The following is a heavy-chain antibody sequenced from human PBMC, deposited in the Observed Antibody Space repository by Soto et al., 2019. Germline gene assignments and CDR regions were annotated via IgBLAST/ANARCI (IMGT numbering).Heavy chain of an antibody. D-gene: IGHD3-16*01. CDR3: ARPRGSHPHYYYYGMDV. Sequence: QVQLVESGGGVVQPGRSLRLSCAASGFTFSSYAMHWVRQAPGKGLEWVAVISYDGSNKYYADSVKGRFTISRDNSKNTLYLQMNSLRAEDTAVYYCARPRGSHPHYYYYGMDVWGQGTTVTVSS. V-gene: IGHV3-30-3*01. CDR2: ISYDGSNK. CDR1: GFTFSSYA. J-gene: IGHJ6*02.